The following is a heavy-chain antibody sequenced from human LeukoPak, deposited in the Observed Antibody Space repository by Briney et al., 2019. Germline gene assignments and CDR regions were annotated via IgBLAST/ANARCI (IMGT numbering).Heavy chain of an antibody. CDR2: LNPNSGGT. V-gene: IGHV1-2*02. J-gene: IGHJ4*02. CDR3: ARLGYCSSTSCFDY. Sequence: ASVKVSCKASGYTFTGYYIHWVRQAPGQGLEWMGWLNPNSGGTNYAQKFQGRVTMTRDTSISKAYMELSRLRSDDTAVYYCARLGYCSSTSCFDYWGQGTLVTVSS. CDR1: GYTFTGYY. D-gene: IGHD2-2*01.